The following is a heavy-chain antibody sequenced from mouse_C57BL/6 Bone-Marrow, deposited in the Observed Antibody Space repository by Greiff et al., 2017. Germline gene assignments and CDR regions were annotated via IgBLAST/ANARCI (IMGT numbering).Heavy chain of an antibody. J-gene: IGHJ1*03. D-gene: IGHD1-1*01. CDR2: IYPSDSET. CDR3: TRVGRRYFDV. CDR1: GYTFTSYW. V-gene: IGHV1-61*01. Sequence: QVQLQQPGAELVRPGSSVKLSCKTSGYTFTSYWMDWVKQRPGQGLEWIGNIYPSDSETHYNQQFKDKATLTVDTSSSTAYMQLSSLTSEDSAVYCGTRVGRRYFDVWGTGTTVTVSS.